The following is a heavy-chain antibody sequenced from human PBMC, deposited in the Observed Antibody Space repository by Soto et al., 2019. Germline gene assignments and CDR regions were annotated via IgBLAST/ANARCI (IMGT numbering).Heavy chain of an antibody. Sequence: GESLTISCRGSGYSSTSYWIGWVRQMPGKGLEWMGIIYPGDSDTRYSPSFQGQVTISADKSISTAYLQWSSLKASDTAMYYCARRFAVDIVATTLSWFDPWGQGTLVPVS. J-gene: IGHJ5*02. CDR2: IYPGDSDT. V-gene: IGHV5-51*01. CDR3: ARRFAVDIVATTLSWFDP. CDR1: GYSSTSYW. D-gene: IGHD5-12*01.